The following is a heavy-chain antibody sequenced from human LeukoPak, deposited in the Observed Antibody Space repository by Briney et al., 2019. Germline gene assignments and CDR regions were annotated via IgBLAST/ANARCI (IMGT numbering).Heavy chain of an antibody. Sequence: PSETLSLTCTVSGGSISSSSYYWGWIRQPPGKGLEWIGSIYYSGSTYYNPSLKSRVTISVDTSKNQFSLKLSSVTAADTAVYYCARAGYFGGVIANFDYWGQGTLVTVSS. J-gene: IGHJ4*02. V-gene: IGHV4-39*01. CDR2: IYYSGST. D-gene: IGHD3-16*02. CDR1: GGSISSSSYY. CDR3: ARAGYFGGVIANFDY.